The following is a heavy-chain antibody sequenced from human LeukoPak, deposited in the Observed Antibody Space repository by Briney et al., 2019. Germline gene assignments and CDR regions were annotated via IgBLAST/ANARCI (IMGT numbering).Heavy chain of an antibody. D-gene: IGHD2-2*01. J-gene: IGHJ4*02. CDR2: IYYSGST. V-gene: IGHV4-59*12. CDR3: ARGRTYCSSTSCKPHFDY. Sequence: SETLSLTCTVSGGSISSYYWSWIRQPPGKGLEWIGYIYYSGSTNYNPSLKSRVTISVDTSKNQFSLKLSSVTAADTAVYYCARGRTYCSSTSCKPHFDYWGQGTLVTVSS. CDR1: GGSISSYY.